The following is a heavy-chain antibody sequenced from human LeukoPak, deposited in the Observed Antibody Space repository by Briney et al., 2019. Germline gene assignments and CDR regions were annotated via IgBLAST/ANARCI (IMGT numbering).Heavy chain of an antibody. CDR3: AKGTPRRGYCSGGSCYRNWFDP. V-gene: IGHV3-30*18. J-gene: IGHJ5*02. CDR1: GFTFSSYG. CDR2: ISYDGSNK. Sequence: PGGSLRLSCAASGFTFSSYGMHWVRQATGQGLGWVAFISYDGSNKYYADSVKGPLTISRDNSKNTLYLQMNGLRDEDTAVYYCAKGTPRRGYCSGGSCYRNWFDPWGQGTLVTVSS. D-gene: IGHD2-15*01.